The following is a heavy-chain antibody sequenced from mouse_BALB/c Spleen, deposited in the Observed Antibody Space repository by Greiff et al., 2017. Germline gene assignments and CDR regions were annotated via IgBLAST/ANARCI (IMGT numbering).Heavy chain of an antibody. CDR2: INPSNGRT. J-gene: IGHJ4*01. Sequence: QVQLQQPGAELVKPGASVKLSCKASGYTFTSYWMHWVKQRPGQGLEWIGEINPSNGRTNYNEKFKSKATLTVDKSSSTAYMQLSSLTSEDSAVYYCARRYYGYYAMDYWGQGTSVTVSS. CDR3: ARRYYGYYAMDY. V-gene: IGHV1S81*02. CDR1: GYTFTSYW. D-gene: IGHD1-2*01.